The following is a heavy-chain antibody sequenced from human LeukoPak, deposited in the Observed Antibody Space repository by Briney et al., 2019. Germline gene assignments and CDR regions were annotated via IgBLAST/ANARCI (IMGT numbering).Heavy chain of an antibody. CDR1: GFTFSIYD. D-gene: IGHD4/OR15-4a*01. Sequence: GGSLRLSCAASGFTFSIYDMHWVRQAPGKGLEWVSFIQYDGSHKNYVDSVKGRFTISRDNSRNTLYLQMFSLRAEDTAAYFCAKDLTLWGQGTVVTVSS. CDR3: AKDLTL. J-gene: IGHJ3*01. V-gene: IGHV3-30*02. CDR2: IQYDGSHK.